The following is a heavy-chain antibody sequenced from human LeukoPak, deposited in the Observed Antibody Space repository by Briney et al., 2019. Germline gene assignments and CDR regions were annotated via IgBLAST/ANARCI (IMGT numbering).Heavy chain of an antibody. CDR1: GFTFSSYS. J-gene: IGHJ4*02. Sequence: GGSLRLSCAASGFTFSSYSMNWVRQAPGKGLEWVSSISSSSSYIYYADSVKGRFTISRDNAKNSLSLQMNSLRAEDTAVYYCARTGYGVVVPAAPFDYWGQGTLVTVSS. CDR2: ISSSSSYI. D-gene: IGHD2-2*01. V-gene: IGHV3-21*01. CDR3: ARTGYGVVVPAAPFDY.